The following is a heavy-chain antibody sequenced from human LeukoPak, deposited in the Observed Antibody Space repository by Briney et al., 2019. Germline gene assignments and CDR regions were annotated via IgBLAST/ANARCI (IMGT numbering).Heavy chain of an antibody. Sequence: ASVNVSCKVSGYSLTEISMHWVRQAAGKGLERMGGFDPEDGETIYAQKFQGRVTMTEDTSTDTAYMELSSLRSEDTAVYYCATWSSSGSYYFDYWGQGTLVTVSS. CDR2: FDPEDGET. CDR3: ATWSSSGSYYFDY. D-gene: IGHD1-26*01. V-gene: IGHV1-24*01. CDR1: GYSLTEIS. J-gene: IGHJ4*02.